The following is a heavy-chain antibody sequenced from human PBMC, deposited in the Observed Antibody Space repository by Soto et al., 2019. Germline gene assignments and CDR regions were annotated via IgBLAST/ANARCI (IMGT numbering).Heavy chain of an antibody. CDR1: GDSISSDGYY. J-gene: IGHJ6*02. Sequence: QVQLQESGPGLVKPSEILSLTCTVSGDSISSDGYYWGWFRQPPGKGLEWNGSIYYSGSTYYNPSPNSRVTNSRDTSKNQFSLKVSYVTAKDAGVYYCARPRTHNQYGESVYGVDVWGQGTTVTVSS. V-gene: IGHV4-39*01. CDR2: IYYSGST. D-gene: IGHD3-3*01. CDR3: ARPRTHNQYGESVYGVDV.